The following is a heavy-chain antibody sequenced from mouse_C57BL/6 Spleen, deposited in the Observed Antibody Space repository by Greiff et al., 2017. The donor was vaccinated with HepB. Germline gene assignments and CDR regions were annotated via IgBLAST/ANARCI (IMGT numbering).Heavy chain of an antibody. CDR1: GFSLTSYG. V-gene: IGHV2-2*01. CDR2: IWSGGST. D-gene: IGHD2-3*01. Sequence: VKLMESGPGLVQPSQSLSITCTVSGFSLTSYGVHWVRQSPGKGLEWLGVIWSGGSTDYNAAFISRLSISKDNSKSQVFFKMNSLQADDTAIYYCARGNDGYYVSFAYWGQGTLVTVSA. CDR3: ARGNDGYYVSFAY. J-gene: IGHJ3*01.